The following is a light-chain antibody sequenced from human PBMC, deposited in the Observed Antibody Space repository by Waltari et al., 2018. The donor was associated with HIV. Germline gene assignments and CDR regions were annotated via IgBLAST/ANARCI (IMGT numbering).Light chain of an antibody. J-gene: IGKJ2*01. CDR1: QTIDTN. CDR3: QQYNVWPPNT. CDR2: AAS. V-gene: IGKV3-15*01. Sequence: EIVLTQSPLPLSVSPGERAIFSCRASQTIDTNLAWYQQKPGQAPRLLIYAASTRAPGIPPKFSGSGSGTRFTLTISSLQSEDFAVYYCQQYNVWPPNTFGQGTKVEIK.